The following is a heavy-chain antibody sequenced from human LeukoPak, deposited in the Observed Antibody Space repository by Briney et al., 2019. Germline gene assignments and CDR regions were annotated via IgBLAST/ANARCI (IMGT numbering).Heavy chain of an antibody. D-gene: IGHD3-9*01. Sequence: GGSLRLSCAASGFTFSDYYMSWIRQAPGKGLEWVSYISSSSYTNYADSVKGRFTISRDNAKNSLYLQMNSLRAEDTAVYYCARGSAYYDILTGYQAPWGQGTLVTVSS. CDR1: GFTFSDYY. CDR2: ISSSSYT. CDR3: ARGSAYYDILTGYQAP. J-gene: IGHJ5*02. V-gene: IGHV3-11*06.